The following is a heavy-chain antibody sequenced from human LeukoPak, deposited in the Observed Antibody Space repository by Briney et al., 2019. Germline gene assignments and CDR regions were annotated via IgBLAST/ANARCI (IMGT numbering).Heavy chain of an antibody. CDR1: GFTFSSYE. V-gene: IGHV3-48*03. J-gene: IGHJ4*02. Sequence: GGSLRLSCAASGFTFSSYEMNWVRQAPGGGLEWVSYISSRGSTIYYADSVKGRFTISRDNAKNSLYLQMNSLRAEDAAVYYCARDLYSSSWFAFDYWGQGTLVTVSS. CDR2: ISSRGSTI. CDR3: ARDLYSSSWFAFDY. D-gene: IGHD6-13*01.